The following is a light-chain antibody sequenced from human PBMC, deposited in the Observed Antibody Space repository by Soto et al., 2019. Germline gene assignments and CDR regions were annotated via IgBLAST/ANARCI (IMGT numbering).Light chain of an antibody. J-gene: IGKJ2*01. CDR3: MQGTHWPFT. Sequence: DVVLTQSPLFLSATLGQPASISCRSSEGLVYGDGNTYLSWFQRRPGHAPRRLIYAVSDRDSGVPDRFSGSGSGTDFTLRISRVEAEDVGVYFCMQGTHWPFTCGQGTKLEIK. CDR2: AVS. CDR1: EGLVYGDGNTY. V-gene: IGKV2-30*01.